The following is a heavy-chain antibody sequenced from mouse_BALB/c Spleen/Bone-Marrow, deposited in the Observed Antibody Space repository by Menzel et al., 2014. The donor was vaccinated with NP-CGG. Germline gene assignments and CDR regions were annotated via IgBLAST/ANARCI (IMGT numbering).Heavy chain of an antibody. CDR3: AREGGYYYGSSPYFDV. Sequence: EVHLVESGPELVKPGASVKISCKASGYSFTGYFMNWVMQSHGKSLEWIGRINPYNGDTFYNQKFKGKATLTVDKSSSTAHMDLRSLASEDSAVYYCAREGGYYYGSSPYFDVWGAGTTVTVSP. CDR1: GYSFTGYF. J-gene: IGHJ1*01. D-gene: IGHD1-1*01. CDR2: INPYNGDT. V-gene: IGHV1-20*02.